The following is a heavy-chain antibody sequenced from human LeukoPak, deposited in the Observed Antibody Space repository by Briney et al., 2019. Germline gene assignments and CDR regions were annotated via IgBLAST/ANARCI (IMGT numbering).Heavy chain of an antibody. CDR2: VSGSGGST. CDR3: AKGWKGKLDY. Sequence: GASLRLSCAASGFSLSTNAMNWVRQAPGKGLEWVSAVSGSGGSTYYADSVKGRFTISRDNSKNTVYLQMNSLRAEDAALYYCAKGWKGKLDYWGQGTLVTVSS. J-gene: IGHJ4*02. CDR1: GFSLSTNA. D-gene: IGHD1-1*01. V-gene: IGHV3-23*01.